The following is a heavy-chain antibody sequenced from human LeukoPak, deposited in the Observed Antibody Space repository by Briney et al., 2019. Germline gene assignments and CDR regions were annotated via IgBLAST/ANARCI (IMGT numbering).Heavy chain of an antibody. CDR3: AKAHVFGELFDYFDY. J-gene: IGHJ4*02. V-gene: IGHV4-34*01. CDR2: INHSGST. Sequence: SETPSLTCVLYGGSSSGYYWNWIRQPPGKGLEWIGEINHSGSTNYNPSLKSRVTMSVDTSKNQFSLKLTSVTAADTAVYYCAKAHVFGELFDYFDYWGQGTLVTVSS. D-gene: IGHD3-10*01. CDR1: GGSSSGYY.